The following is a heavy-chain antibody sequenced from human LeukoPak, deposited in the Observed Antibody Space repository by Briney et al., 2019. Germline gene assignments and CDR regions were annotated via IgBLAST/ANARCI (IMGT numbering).Heavy chain of an antibody. D-gene: IGHD6-6*01. CDR2: ISYSGST. CDR1: GVSITSGIYY. Sequence: SQTLSLTCTVSGVSITSGIYYWTWIRQHPGKGLEWVGYISYSGSTYYNPSLKSRVTISVDTSKNQFSLNLASVTAADTAVYYCAREFEYSSSSGLFDIWGPGTMVTVSS. V-gene: IGHV4-31*03. CDR3: AREFEYSSSSGLFDI. J-gene: IGHJ3*02.